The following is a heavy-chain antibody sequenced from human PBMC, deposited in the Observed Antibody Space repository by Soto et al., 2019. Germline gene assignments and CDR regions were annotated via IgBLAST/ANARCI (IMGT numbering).Heavy chain of an antibody. CDR1: GLTISGKKY. Sequence: DVQLVESGGGLIQPGESLRLSCAAFGLTISGKKYVAWVRQAQGKGLEWVSALYDVDGSFYADSVKGRFTTSSDSSKTTVYLQMNDLRPDDTAVYYCATWHEREHAYDVWGQGTTVTVSS. D-gene: IGHD1-1*01. V-gene: IGHV3-53*01. CDR2: LYDVDGS. J-gene: IGHJ3*01. CDR3: ATWHEREHAYDV.